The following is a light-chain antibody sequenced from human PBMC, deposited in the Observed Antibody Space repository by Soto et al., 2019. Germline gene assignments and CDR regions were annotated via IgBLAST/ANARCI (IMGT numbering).Light chain of an antibody. Sequence: EIVMTQSPATLSVSPGERATLSCRARQSVSSNLAWYQQQPGQAPRLLIYGASTRATGIPARFSGSGSGTECTLTISSLQSEDFAVYYGQHYNNWPRTFGQGTKVEIK. CDR3: QHYNNWPRT. J-gene: IGKJ1*01. CDR1: QSVSSN. V-gene: IGKV3-15*01. CDR2: GAS.